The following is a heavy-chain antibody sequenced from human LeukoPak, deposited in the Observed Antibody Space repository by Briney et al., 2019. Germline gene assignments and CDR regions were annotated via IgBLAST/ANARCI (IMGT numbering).Heavy chain of an antibody. D-gene: IGHD1-26*01. V-gene: IGHV1-46*01. J-gene: IGHJ6*02. CDR3: ATAERSPYYYYGMDV. Sequence: ASVKVSCKASGYTFTSYYMHWVRQAPGQGLEWMGIINPSGGSTSYAQRFQGRVTMTEDTSTDTAYMELSSLRSEDTAVYYCATAERSPYYYYGMDVWGQGTTVTVSS. CDR1: GYTFTSYY. CDR2: INPSGGST.